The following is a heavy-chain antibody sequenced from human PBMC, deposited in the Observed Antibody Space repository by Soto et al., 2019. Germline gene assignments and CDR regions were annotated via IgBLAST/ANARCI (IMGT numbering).Heavy chain of an antibody. J-gene: IGHJ4*02. Sequence: QVQLVQSGAEVKRPGSSVKVSCKASGDTFSFYSINWVRQAPGLGLGWMGRVNPILSMSNYAQRFQGRVRMAADKSTSTAYMELSGLRSEDTAMYYCATSYGSGYRAFDYWGQGALVTVSS. CDR2: VNPILSMS. CDR3: ATSYGSGYRAFDY. CDR1: GDTFSFYS. V-gene: IGHV1-69*04. D-gene: IGHD3-10*01.